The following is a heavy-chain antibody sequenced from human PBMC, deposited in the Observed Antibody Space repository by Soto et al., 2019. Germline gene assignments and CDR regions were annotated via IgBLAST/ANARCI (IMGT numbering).Heavy chain of an antibody. D-gene: IGHD3-22*01. J-gene: IGHJ5*02. CDR2: INSDGSST. V-gene: IGHV3-74*01. CDR1: GFTFSSYW. CDR3: ARDLGAYDSSGYYNWFDP. Sequence: GGSLRLSCAASGFTFSSYWMHWVRQAPGKGLVWVSRINSDGSSTSYADPVKGRFTISRDNAKNTLYLQMNSLRAEDTAVYYCARDLGAYDSSGYYNWFDPWGQGTLVTVSS.